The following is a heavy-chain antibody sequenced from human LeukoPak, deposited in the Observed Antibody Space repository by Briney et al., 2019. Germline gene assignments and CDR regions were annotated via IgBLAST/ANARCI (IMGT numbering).Heavy chain of an antibody. CDR3: TRDFGRSSYYFDF. J-gene: IGHJ4*02. CDR2: ISSSSSYI. D-gene: IGHD3-3*01. CDR1: GFTFSSYS. V-gene: IGHV3-21*01. Sequence: GGSLRLSCAASGFTFSSYSMNWVRQAPGKGLERVSSISSSSSYIYYADSVKGRFTISRDNAENSLFLQMNRLRVEDTAVYYCTRDFGRSSYYFDFWGQGTLVTVSS.